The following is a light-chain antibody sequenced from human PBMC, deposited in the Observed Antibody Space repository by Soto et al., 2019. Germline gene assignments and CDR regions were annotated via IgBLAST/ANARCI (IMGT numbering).Light chain of an antibody. CDR1: SSNIGNNF. CDR3: GTWDSSLGAAV. J-gene: IGLJ2*01. Sequence: QSVLTQPPSLSAAPGQRVTISCSGSSSNIGNNFVSWYQQLPGTAPKLLIFDNNKRPSRIPDRFSGSKSGTSATLAITGLQTGDEAHYYCGTWDSSLGAAVFGGGTKVTVL. V-gene: IGLV1-51*01. CDR2: DNN.